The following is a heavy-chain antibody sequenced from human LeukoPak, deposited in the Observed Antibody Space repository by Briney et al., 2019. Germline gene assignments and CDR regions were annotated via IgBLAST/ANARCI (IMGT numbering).Heavy chain of an antibody. CDR2: IWPGDSDT. D-gene: IGHD1-26*01. V-gene: IGHV5-51*01. Sequence: GASLKISCKGSGSSLTNYWIGWVRQMPGKGLEWMGIIWPGDSDTRYSPSFQGQVTISADKSNSTAYLQWSSLKASDTAMYYCARRYSGSYYPEYFDYWGQGTLVTVSS. J-gene: IGHJ4*02. CDR3: ARRYSGSYYPEYFDY. CDR1: GSSLTNYW.